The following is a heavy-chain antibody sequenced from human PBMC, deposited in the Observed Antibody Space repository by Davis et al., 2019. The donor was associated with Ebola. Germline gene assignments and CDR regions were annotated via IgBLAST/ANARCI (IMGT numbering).Heavy chain of an antibody. J-gene: IGHJ4*02. CDR3: ARGQMYYYGS. D-gene: IGHD3-10*01. CDR1: GFPFSSYA. V-gene: IGHV3-30*04. Sequence: GESLKISCAASGFPFSSYAMHWVRQAPGKGLEWVAVISYDGINKYYADSVKGRFTISRGNSKNTLYLQMNSLRAEDTAVYYCARGQMYYYGSWGQGTLVTVSS. CDR2: ISYDGINK.